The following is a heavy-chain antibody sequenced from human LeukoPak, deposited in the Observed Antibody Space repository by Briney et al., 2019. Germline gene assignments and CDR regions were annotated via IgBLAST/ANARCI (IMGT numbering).Heavy chain of an antibody. V-gene: IGHV4-31*03. CDR3: ARRAPYSNWFDP. Sequence: SQNLSLTCTVSGASITNDDYYWSWIRQHPGKGLEWIGYIYFSGSTYYNPTLKSRASVSVDTSKSQFSLRLTSVTAADTAVYYCARRAPYSNWFDPWGQGTLVIVSS. CDR1: GASITNDDYY. J-gene: IGHJ5*02. D-gene: IGHD2/OR15-2a*01. CDR2: IYFSGST.